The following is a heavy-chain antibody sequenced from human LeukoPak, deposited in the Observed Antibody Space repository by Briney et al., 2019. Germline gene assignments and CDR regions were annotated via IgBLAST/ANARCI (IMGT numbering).Heavy chain of an antibody. J-gene: IGHJ4*02. CDR2: IYYSGST. CDR1: GGSIDSGSYY. D-gene: IGHD4-17*01. V-gene: IGHV4-39*01. CDR3: ARHGAVTPFDY. Sequence: PSETLSLTCTVSGGSIDSGSYYWGWIRQPPGKGLEWVGSIYYSGSTYSKLSLKSRVTTSADTAKNQFSLKLSSVTAADTAVYYCARHGAVTPFDYWGQGTLVTVSS.